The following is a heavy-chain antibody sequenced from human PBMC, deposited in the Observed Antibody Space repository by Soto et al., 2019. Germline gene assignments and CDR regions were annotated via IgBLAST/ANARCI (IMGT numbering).Heavy chain of an antibody. CDR1: GGSISSGDYY. CDR3: DRGAEDSSGYYYTLFDY. Sequence: SETLSLTCTVSGGSISSGDYYWRWIRQPPGKGLEWIGYIYYSGSTYYNPSLKSRVTISVDTSKNQFSLKLSSVTAAATAVYSCDRGAEDSSGYYYTLFDYWGQGTLVTVSS. V-gene: IGHV4-30-4*01. J-gene: IGHJ4*02. CDR2: IYYSGST. D-gene: IGHD3-22*01.